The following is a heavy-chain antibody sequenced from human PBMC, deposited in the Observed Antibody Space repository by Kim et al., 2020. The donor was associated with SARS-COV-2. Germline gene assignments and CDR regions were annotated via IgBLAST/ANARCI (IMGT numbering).Heavy chain of an antibody. J-gene: IGHJ4*02. CDR2: GVT. V-gene: IGHV4-34*01. Sequence: GVTNYHPSLKSRVTISVATSKNQFSLRLSSVTAADTGVYYCARRSAGVDYWGQGTLVTVSS. CDR3: ARRSAGVDY.